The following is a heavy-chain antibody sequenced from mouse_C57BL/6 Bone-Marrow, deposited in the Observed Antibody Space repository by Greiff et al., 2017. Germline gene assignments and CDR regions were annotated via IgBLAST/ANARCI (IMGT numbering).Heavy chain of an antibody. Sequence: EVQLQQSGAELVRPGASVKLSCTASGFNIKDDYMHWVKQRPEQGLEWIGWIDPENGDPEYASQFQGKATITADTSSNTAYLQLSSLTSEYTAVYYGTTGAPVTGTHYAMDYWGQGTSVTVSA. CDR1: GFNIKDDY. D-gene: IGHD4-1*01. V-gene: IGHV14-4*01. J-gene: IGHJ4*01. CDR2: IDPENGDP. CDR3: TTGAPVTGTHYAMDY.